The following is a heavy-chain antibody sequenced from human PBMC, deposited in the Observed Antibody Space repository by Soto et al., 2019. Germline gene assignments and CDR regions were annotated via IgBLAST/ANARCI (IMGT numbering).Heavy chain of an antibody. CDR1: GGTFSSYA. J-gene: IGHJ6*02. Sequence: SVKVSCKASGGTFSSYAISWVRQAPGQGLEWMGGIIPIFGTANYAQKFQGRVTITADESTSTAYMELSSLRSEDTAVYYCARTDIVLMVYAIPADYYFYGMDVWGQGTTVTVSS. CDR2: IIPIFGTA. CDR3: ARTDIVLMVYAIPADYYFYGMDV. V-gene: IGHV1-69*13. D-gene: IGHD2-8*01.